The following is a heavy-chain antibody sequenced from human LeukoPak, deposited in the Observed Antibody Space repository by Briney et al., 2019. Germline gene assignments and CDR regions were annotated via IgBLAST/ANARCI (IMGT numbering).Heavy chain of an antibody. J-gene: IGHJ4*02. CDR2: INPNSGGT. Sequence: ASVKVSYKASGYTFTGYYMHWVRQAPGQGLEWLGWINPNSGGTNYAQKFQGRVTLTRDMSISTAYMELSGLTSDDTAIYYCARCTTAATPYYFAFWGQGTQVTVSS. CDR1: GYTFTGYY. V-gene: IGHV1-2*02. D-gene: IGHD2-15*01. CDR3: ARCTTAATPYYFAF.